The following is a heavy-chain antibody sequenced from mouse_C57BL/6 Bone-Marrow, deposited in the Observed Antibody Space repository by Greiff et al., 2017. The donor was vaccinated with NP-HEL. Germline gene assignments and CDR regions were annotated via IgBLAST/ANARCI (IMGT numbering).Heavy chain of an antibody. V-gene: IGHV5-17*01. J-gene: IGHJ3*01. CDR3: AKGYRFAY. CDR2: ISSGSSTI. D-gene: IGHD2-14*01. Sequence: EVMLVESGGGLVKPGGSLKLSCAASGFTFSDYGMHWVRQAPEKGLEWVAYISSGSSTIYYADTVKGGFTISRDNAKNTLFLQMTSLRSEDTAMYYCAKGYRFAYWGQGTLVTVSA. CDR1: GFTFSDYG.